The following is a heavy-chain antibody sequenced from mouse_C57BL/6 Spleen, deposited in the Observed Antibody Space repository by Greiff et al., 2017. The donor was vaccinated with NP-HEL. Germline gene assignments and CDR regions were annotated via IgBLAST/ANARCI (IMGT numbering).Heavy chain of an antibody. D-gene: IGHD4-1*01. CDR2: ISSGGSYT. CDR1: GFTFSSYG. Sequence: EVQLVESGGDLVKPGGSLKLSCAASGFTFSSYGMSWVRQTPDKRLEWVATISSGGSYTYYPDSVKGRFTISRDNAKNTLYLQMSSLKSEDTAMYYCARGTGTHFDYWGQGTTLTVSS. V-gene: IGHV5-6*01. CDR3: ARGTGTHFDY. J-gene: IGHJ2*01.